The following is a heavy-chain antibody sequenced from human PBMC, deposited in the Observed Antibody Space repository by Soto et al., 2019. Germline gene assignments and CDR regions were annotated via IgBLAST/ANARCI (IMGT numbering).Heavy chain of an antibody. J-gene: IGHJ4*02. D-gene: IGHD2-2*02. CDR1: GGTFSSYA. CDR2: IIPIFGTA. V-gene: IGHV1-69*13. CDR3: ARDKDIVVVPAAIDRIRGLDY. Sequence: VKVSCKASGGTFSSYAISWVRQAPGQGLEWMGGIIPIFGTANYAQKFQGRVTITADESTSTAYMELSSLRSEDTAVYYCARDKDIVVVPAAIDRIRGLDYWGQGTLVTVSS.